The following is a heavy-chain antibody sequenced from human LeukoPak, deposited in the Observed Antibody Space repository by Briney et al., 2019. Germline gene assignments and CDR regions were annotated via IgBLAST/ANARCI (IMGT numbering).Heavy chain of an antibody. V-gene: IGHV5-51*01. CDR1: GYSFTSYW. D-gene: IGHD6-19*01. J-gene: IGHJ6*02. CDR2: IYPGDSDT. CDR3: ARQSRVSSSGWHYYYYGMDV. Sequence: GESLKISCKGSGYSFTSYWIGWVRQMPGKGLEWMGIIYPGDSDTRYSPSFQGQVTISADKSISTAYLQWSSLKASDTAMYYCARQSRVSSSGWHYYYYGMDVWGQGTTVTVSS.